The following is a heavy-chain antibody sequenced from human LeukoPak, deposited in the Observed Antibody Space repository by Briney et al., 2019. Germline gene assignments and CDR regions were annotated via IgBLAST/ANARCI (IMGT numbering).Heavy chain of an antibody. V-gene: IGHV3-23*01. CDR1: GFTFSTYA. CDR3: AEGALVRGVSSYYYYCVDG. J-gene: IGHJ6*03. CDR2: TSGSGGST. D-gene: IGHD3-10*01. Sequence: GGSLRLSCAASGFTFSTYAMSWVRQAPGKGLEWVSATSGSGGSTYYADSVKGRFTNPRDNSKNMLYLQMNSLRAEDTAVYYCAEGALVRGVSSYYYYCVDGWGKGATVTVCS.